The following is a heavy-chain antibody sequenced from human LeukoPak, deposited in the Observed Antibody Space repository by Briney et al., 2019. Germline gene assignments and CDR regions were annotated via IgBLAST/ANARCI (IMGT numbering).Heavy chain of an antibody. D-gene: IGHD3-10*01. CDR1: GFTFSSYW. J-gene: IGHJ6*03. V-gene: IGHV3-7*01. Sequence: GGSLRLSCAASGFTFSSYWMNWVRQAPGKGLEWVANIKQDGSEKYYVDSVKGRFTISRDNAKNSLYLQMNSLRAEDTAVYYCAKGGYYGSGSYYTDSYYYYMDVWGKGTTVTISS. CDR2: IKQDGSEK. CDR3: AKGGYYGSGSYYTDSYYYYMDV.